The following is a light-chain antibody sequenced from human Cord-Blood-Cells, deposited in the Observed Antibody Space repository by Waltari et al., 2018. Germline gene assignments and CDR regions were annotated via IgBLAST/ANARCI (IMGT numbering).Light chain of an antibody. CDR3: QQYYSTPLT. J-gene: IGKJ3*01. Sequence: DIVMTQSPDSLAVSLGERATINCKSSQSVLYSSNNKNYLAWYQQKPGQPPKLLIYWASTRESWVPDRFSGSGSGTDFTLTISSLQAEDVAVYYCQQYYSTPLTFGPGTKVDI. V-gene: IGKV4-1*01. CDR2: WAS. CDR1: QSVLYSSNNKNY.